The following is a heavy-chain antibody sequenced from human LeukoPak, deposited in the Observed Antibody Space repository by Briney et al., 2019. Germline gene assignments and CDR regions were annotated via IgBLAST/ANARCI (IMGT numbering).Heavy chain of an antibody. D-gene: IGHD5-12*01. V-gene: IGHV4-38-2*01. J-gene: IGHJ4*02. CDR1: GYSISSGYY. Sequence: SETLSLTCAVSGYSISSGYYWGWIRQPPGKGLEWIGSIFCSGSTYYNPSLKSRVTISVDTSKNQFSLKPSSVTAADTALYYCARIRGYTGCDYWGQGTLVTVSS. CDR3: ARIRGYTGCDY. CDR2: IFCSGST.